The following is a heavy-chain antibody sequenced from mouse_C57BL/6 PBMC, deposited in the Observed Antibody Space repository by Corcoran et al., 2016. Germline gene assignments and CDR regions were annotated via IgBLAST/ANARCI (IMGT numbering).Heavy chain of an antibody. CDR3: ARSLYGRSRAWCAY. J-gene: IGHJ3*01. D-gene: IGHD1-1*01. Sequence: EVQLQQSGPELVKPGASVKISCKASGYTFTDYYMNWVKQCHGKSLEWIGDINPNNGGTSYNQKFKGKATLTVYKSSSTAYMELRSLTSEDSAVYYCARSLYGRSRAWCAYWGQGTLVTVSA. CDR2: INPNNGGT. V-gene: IGHV1-26*01. CDR1: GYTFTDYY.